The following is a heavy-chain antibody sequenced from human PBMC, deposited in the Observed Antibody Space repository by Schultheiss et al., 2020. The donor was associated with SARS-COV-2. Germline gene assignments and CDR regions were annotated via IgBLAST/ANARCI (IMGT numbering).Heavy chain of an antibody. D-gene: IGHD1-7*01. CDR1: GFTFSSYS. Sequence: GESLKISCAASGFTFSSYSMNWVRQAPGKGLEWVSYISSSSSTIYYADSVKGRFTISRDNAKNSLYLQTNSLRDEDTAVYYCAITNWNYGVWGKNWFDPWGQGTLVTVSS. CDR3: AITNWNYGVWGKNWFDP. J-gene: IGHJ5*02. CDR2: ISSSSSTI. V-gene: IGHV3-48*02.